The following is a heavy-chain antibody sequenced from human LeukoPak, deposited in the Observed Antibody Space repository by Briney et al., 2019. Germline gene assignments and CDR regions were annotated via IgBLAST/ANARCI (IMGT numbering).Heavy chain of an antibody. CDR3: AKDLYSGYDGGRWAFDI. CDR1: GFTFSSYG. Sequence: GGSLRLSCAASGFTFSSYGMHWVRQAPGKGLEWVAFIRYDGSNKYYADSVKGRFTISRDNSKNTLYLQMNSLRAEDTAVYYCAKDLYSGYDGGRWAFDIWGQGTMVTVSS. J-gene: IGHJ3*02. V-gene: IGHV3-30*02. D-gene: IGHD5-12*01. CDR2: IRYDGSNK.